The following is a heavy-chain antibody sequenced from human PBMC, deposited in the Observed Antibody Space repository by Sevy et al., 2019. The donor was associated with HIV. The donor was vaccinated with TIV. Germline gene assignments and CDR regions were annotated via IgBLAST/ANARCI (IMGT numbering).Heavy chain of an antibody. CDR1: GYTFTSYG. V-gene: IGHV1-18*01. J-gene: IGHJ5*02. CDR3: ARDRRVYGGNSVVFWFDP. Sequence: ASVKVSCKASGYTFTSYGISWVRQAPGQGLEWMGWISAYNGNTNYAQKLQGRVTMTTDTSTSTAYMELRSLRSDDTVVYYCARDRRVYGGNSVVFWFDPWGQGTLVTVSS. D-gene: IGHD4-17*01. CDR2: ISAYNGNT.